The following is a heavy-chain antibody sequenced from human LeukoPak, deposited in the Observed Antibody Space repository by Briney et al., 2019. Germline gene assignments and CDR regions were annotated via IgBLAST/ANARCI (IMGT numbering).Heavy chain of an antibody. Sequence: SVKVSCKASGGTFSSYAISWVRQAPGQGLEWMGGIIPIFGTANYTQKFQGRVTITTDESTSTAYMELSSLRSEDTAVYYCARDRLIAAAGTVWYFDLWGRGTLVTVSS. CDR3: ARDRLIAAAGTVWYFDL. D-gene: IGHD6-13*01. V-gene: IGHV1-69*05. CDR2: IIPIFGTA. J-gene: IGHJ2*01. CDR1: GGTFSSYA.